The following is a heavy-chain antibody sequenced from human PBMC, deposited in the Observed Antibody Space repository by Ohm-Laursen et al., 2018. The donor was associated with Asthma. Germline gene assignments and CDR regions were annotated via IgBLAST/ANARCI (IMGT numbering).Heavy chain of an antibody. D-gene: IGHD5-18*01. CDR2: MSYDGSNK. CDR3: ARGHGGMQRWLSYQCDN. CDR1: GFNFNGSA. V-gene: IGHV3-30-3*01. Sequence: GQTLSLTCAASGFNFNGSAMHWVRQAPGKGLEWVAVMSYDGSNKYHADSVKGRFTISRDNSRNTLFLQMSTLRPEDTAMYFCARGHGGMQRWLSYQCDNWGQGTLVTVSS. J-gene: IGHJ4*02.